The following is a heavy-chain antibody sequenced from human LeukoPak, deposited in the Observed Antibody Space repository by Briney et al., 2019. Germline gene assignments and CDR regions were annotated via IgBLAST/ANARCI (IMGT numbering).Heavy chain of an antibody. D-gene: IGHD3-22*01. Sequence: GALRLSCAASGFTFSSYAMSWVRQAPGKGLEWVSAISGSGGSTYYADSVKGRFTISRDNSKNTLYLQMNSLRAEDTAVYYCAKASAMIVVVSKHFDYWGQGTLVTVSS. CDR3: AKASAMIVVVSKHFDY. CDR1: GFTFSSYA. CDR2: ISGSGGST. V-gene: IGHV3-23*01. J-gene: IGHJ4*02.